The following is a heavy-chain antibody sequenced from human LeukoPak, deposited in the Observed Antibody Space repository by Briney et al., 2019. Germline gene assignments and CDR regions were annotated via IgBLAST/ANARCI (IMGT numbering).Heavy chain of an antibody. CDR1: GGSISGYY. Sequence: SETLSLTCAVYGGSISGYYWSWIRQPPGKGLEWIGEINHSGSTNYNPSLKSRVTISVDTSKNQFSLKLSSVTAADTAVYYCARGYPNYYDSSGYYNEFDYWGQGTLVTVSS. J-gene: IGHJ4*02. D-gene: IGHD3-22*01. CDR3: ARGYPNYYDSSGYYNEFDY. CDR2: INHSGST. V-gene: IGHV4-34*01.